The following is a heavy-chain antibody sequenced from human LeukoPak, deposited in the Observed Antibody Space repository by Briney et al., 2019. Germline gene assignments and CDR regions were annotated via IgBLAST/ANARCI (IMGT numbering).Heavy chain of an antibody. CDR2: IYYSGST. Sequence: SETLSLTCTVSGGSISSYYWSWIRQPPGKGLEWIGYIYYSGSTNYNPSLKSRVTISVDTSKNQFSLKLSSVTAADTAVYYCARIEDYGGNSVNYWGQGTLVTVSS. D-gene: IGHD4-23*01. CDR3: ARIEDYGGNSVNY. V-gene: IGHV4-59*01. CDR1: GGSISSYY. J-gene: IGHJ4*02.